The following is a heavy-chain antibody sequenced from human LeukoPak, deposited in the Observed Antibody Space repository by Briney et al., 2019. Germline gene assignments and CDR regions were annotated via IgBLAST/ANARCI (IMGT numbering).Heavy chain of an antibody. J-gene: IGHJ4*02. D-gene: IGHD1-1*01. V-gene: IGHV3-21*01. CDR1: GFTFSSYS. CDR3: ARALTTLTYEGY. Sequence: GGSLRLSCAASGFTFSSYSMNWVRQAPGKGLEWVSSISSSNSYIYYADSVKGRFTVSRDNAKDSLYLQMNSLRAEDTAVYYCARALTTLTYEGYWGQGTLVTVSS. CDR2: ISSSNSYI.